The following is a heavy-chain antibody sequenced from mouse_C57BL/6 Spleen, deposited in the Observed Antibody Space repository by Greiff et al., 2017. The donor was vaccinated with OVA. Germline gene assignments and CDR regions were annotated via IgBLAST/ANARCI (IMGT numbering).Heavy chain of an antibody. Sequence: VQLQQSGAELVRPGASVKMSCKASGYTFTSYTMHWVKQRPGQGLEWIGYIHPSSGYTKYNQKFKDKATLTADKSSSTAYMQLSSLTSEDSAVYYCERSDYFDYWGQGTTLTVSS. V-gene: IGHV1-4*01. J-gene: IGHJ2*01. CDR3: ERSDYFDY. CDR2: IHPSSGYT. CDR1: GYTFTSYT.